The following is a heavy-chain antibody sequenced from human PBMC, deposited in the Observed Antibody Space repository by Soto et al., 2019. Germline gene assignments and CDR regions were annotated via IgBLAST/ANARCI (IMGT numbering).Heavy chain of an antibody. CDR3: ARDGVAAGLYLDL. V-gene: IGHV3-7*01. Sequence: PGGSLRLSCLFSGFTFRRHWMSWVREAPGKGLEWVANINQGGSEKDYVDSVKGRFTISRVNARNSLYLQLNSVRAEDTAVYYCARDGVAAGLYLDLWGQGTLVTVSS. CDR2: INQGGSEK. J-gene: IGHJ4*02. CDR1: GFTFRRHW. D-gene: IGHD2-15*01.